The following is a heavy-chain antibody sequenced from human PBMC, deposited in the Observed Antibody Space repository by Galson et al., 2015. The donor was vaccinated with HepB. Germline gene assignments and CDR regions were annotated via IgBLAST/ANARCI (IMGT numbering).Heavy chain of an antibody. CDR3: AKDTDSSSLRGLDY. V-gene: IGHV3-30-3*01. D-gene: IGHD6-13*01. CDR2: ISYDGSKK. Sequence: SLRLSCAASGFTFSTFAMYWVRQAPGKGLEWVAFISYDGSKKYSGDSVKGRFTISRDNSRNTLYLQMNSLRAEDTALYYCAKDTDSSSLRGLDYWGQGTLVTVSS. CDR1: GFTFSTFA. J-gene: IGHJ4*02.